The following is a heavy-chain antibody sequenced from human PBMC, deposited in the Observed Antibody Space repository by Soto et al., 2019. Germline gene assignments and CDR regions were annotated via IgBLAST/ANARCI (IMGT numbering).Heavy chain of an antibody. CDR3: ARARPYYYFGMDV. Sequence: SETLSLTCTVSGGSISSGGYYWSWIRQHPGKGLEWIGYIYYSGSTYYNPSLKSRVTISVDTSKNQFSLKLSSVTAADTAVYYCARARPYYYFGMDVWGQGTTVTVSS. D-gene: IGHD6-6*01. CDR2: IYYSGST. J-gene: IGHJ6*02. CDR1: GGSISSGGYY. V-gene: IGHV4-31*03.